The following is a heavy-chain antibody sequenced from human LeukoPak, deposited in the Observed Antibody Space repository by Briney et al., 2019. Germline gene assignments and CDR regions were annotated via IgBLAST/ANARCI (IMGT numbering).Heavy chain of an antibody. CDR1: GFTFSSHG. V-gene: IGHV3-30*02. CDR3: AKTGTDWSYCDY. CDR2: IRNDGTNK. D-gene: IGHD3-9*01. J-gene: IGHJ4*02. Sequence: GGSLRLSCAASGFTFSSHGMHWVRQAPGKGLEWVAFIRNDGTNKYYSDSVKGRFIISRDNSKNTVSLQMSSLRPEDTAVYYCAKTGTDWSYCDYWGQGTLVTVSS.